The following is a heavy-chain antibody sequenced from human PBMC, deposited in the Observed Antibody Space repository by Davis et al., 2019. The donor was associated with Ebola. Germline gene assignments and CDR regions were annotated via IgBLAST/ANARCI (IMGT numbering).Heavy chain of an antibody. Sequence: PGGSLRLSCAASGFTFSDASMNWVRQAPGKGLEWIAYISSSSDSVYYAASVKGRFTISRDNAKNSLNLQMHSLTAEDTAVYYCARSRGYSAYVNADYYGMDVWGQGTTVTVSS. D-gene: IGHD5-12*01. CDR1: GFTFSDAS. V-gene: IGHV3-48*04. J-gene: IGHJ6*02. CDR2: ISSSSDSV. CDR3: ARSRGYSAYVNADYYGMDV.